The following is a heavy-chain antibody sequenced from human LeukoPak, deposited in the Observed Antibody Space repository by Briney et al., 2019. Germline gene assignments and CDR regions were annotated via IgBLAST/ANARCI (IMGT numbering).Heavy chain of an antibody. CDR2: ISGSGGST. CDR3: AKDAGYYYDSSALSYFQH. J-gene: IGHJ1*01. D-gene: IGHD3-22*01. V-gene: IGHV3-23*01. CDR1: GFTFSSYA. Sequence: GGSLRLSCAASGFTFSSYAMSWVRQAPGKGLEWVSAISGSGGSTYYAGSVKGRFTISRDNSKNTLYLQMNSLRAEDTAVYYCAKDAGYYYDSSALSYFQHWGQGTLVTVSS.